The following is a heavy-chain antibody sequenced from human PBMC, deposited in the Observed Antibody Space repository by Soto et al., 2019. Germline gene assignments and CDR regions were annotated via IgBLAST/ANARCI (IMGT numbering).Heavy chain of an antibody. J-gene: IGHJ6*03. CDR1: GGSISSYY. CDR3: ARDTGPGVVVAATGPYYYYYYMDV. Sequence: SETLSLTCTVSGGSISSYYWSCIRQPPGKGLEWIGYIYYSGSTNYNPSLKSRVTISVDTSKNQFSLKLSSVTAAATAVYYCARDTGPGVVVAATGPYYYYYYMDVWGKGTTVTVSS. V-gene: IGHV4-59*01. D-gene: IGHD2-15*01. CDR2: IYYSGST.